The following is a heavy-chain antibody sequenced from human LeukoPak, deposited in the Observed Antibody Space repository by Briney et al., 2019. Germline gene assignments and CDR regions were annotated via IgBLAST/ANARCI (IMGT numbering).Heavy chain of an antibody. CDR2: INQDGSEI. Sequence: GGSLRLSCAASGFTFSNYWMSWVRQAPGKGLEWVADINQDGSEIYYVDSVKGRFTISRDNAKNSLYLQINSLRAEDTAVYYCARDQGSMIVVTTTNWYFDLWGRGTLVTVSS. D-gene: IGHD3-22*01. J-gene: IGHJ2*01. CDR3: ARDQGSMIVVTTTNWYFDL. V-gene: IGHV3-7*01. CDR1: GFTFSNYW.